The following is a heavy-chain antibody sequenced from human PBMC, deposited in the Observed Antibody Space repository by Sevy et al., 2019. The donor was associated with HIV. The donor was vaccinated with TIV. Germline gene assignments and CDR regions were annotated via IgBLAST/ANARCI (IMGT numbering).Heavy chain of an antibody. D-gene: IGHD4-17*01. CDR1: GGSISSSNW. Sequence: SETLSLTCAVSGGSISSSNWWSWVRQPPGKGLEWIGEIYHSGSTNYNPSLKSRVTISVDKSKNQFSLKLSSVTAADTAVYYCARLTVTTFHSGGMDVWGQGTTVTVSS. CDR2: IYHSGST. CDR3: ARLTVTTFHSGGMDV. V-gene: IGHV4-4*02. J-gene: IGHJ6*02.